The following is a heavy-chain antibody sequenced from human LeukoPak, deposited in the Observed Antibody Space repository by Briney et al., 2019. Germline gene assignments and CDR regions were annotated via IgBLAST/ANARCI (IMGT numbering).Heavy chain of an antibody. CDR2: IYPADSDT. Sequence: GASLQISCKGSGYRFTNYHIGWVRRMPGKGLEWMGIIYPADSDTRYRPTFRGQVTISVDKSINTAYLQWSSLKASDTAMYYCTRLISRGSDYNYVDDWGQGTLITVSS. CDR3: TRLISRGSDYNYVDD. CDR1: GYRFTNYH. V-gene: IGHV5-51*01. D-gene: IGHD5-24*01. J-gene: IGHJ4*02.